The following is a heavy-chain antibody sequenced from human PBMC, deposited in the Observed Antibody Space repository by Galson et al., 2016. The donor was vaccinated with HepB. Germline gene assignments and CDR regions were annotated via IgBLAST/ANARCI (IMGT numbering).Heavy chain of an antibody. J-gene: IGHJ2*01. V-gene: IGHV3-23*01. Sequence: SLRLSCAASGFTFRDSTMTWVRQAPGKGLHWVSTITGSGVSSYYADSVKGRYTTSRDNSKNILYLQMNSLRADDTAVYYCAKDGGTWGYYYGDWNLDLWGRGTLVIVSS. D-gene: IGHD3-16*01. CDR2: ITGSGVSS. CDR1: GFTFRDST. CDR3: AKDGGTWGYYYGDWNLDL.